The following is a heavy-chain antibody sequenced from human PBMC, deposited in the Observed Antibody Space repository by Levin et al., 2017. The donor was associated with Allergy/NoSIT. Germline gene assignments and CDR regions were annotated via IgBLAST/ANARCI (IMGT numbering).Heavy chain of an antibody. CDR1: GFIFSSYS. V-gene: IGHV3-48*02. CDR3: ARDGYGDYAVDS. J-gene: IGHJ4*02. Sequence: GGSLRLSCVASGFIFSSYSMNWVRQAPGKGLEWVSYVSSSGRTIYYADSVKGRFTISRDNAKNSLYLQMNDLRDEDTAVYYCARDGYGDYAVDSWGQGTLVTVSS. D-gene: IGHD4-17*01. CDR2: VSSSGRTI.